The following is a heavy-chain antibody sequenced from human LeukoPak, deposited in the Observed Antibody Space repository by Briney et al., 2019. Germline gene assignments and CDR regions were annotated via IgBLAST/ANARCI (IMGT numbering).Heavy chain of an antibody. CDR1: GGSFSGYY. Sequence: PSETLSLTCAVYGGSFSGYYWSWIRQPPGKGLEWIGYIYHRGSTNYNPSLKSRVTTSVDTSKNQYSLNLSSVTAADTAVYYCARSGVYTGYDAFDIWGQGTRVTVSS. CDR2: IYHRGST. D-gene: IGHD6-13*01. V-gene: IGHV4-59*08. CDR3: ARSGVYTGYDAFDI. J-gene: IGHJ3*02.